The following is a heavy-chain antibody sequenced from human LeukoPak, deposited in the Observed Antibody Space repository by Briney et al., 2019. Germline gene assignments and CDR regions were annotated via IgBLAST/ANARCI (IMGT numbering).Heavy chain of an antibody. D-gene: IGHD2-15*01. CDR3: TRDYCSGGSCYPYYFDY. J-gene: IGHJ4*02. CDR2: IRSKAYGGTT. Sequence: PGGSLRLSCTASGFTFGDYAMSWFRQAPGKGLEWVGFIRSKAYGGTTEYAASVKGRFTISRDDSKSIAYLQMNSLKTEDTAVYYCTRDYCSGGSCYPYYFDYWGQGTLVTVSS. CDR1: GFTFGDYA. V-gene: IGHV3-49*03.